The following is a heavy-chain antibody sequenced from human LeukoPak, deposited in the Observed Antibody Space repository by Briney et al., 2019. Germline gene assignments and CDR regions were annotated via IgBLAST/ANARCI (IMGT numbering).Heavy chain of an antibody. J-gene: IGHJ4*02. CDR2: IYYSGST. V-gene: IGHV4-61*08. Sequence: SETLSLTCTVSGGSISSGGYYWTWIRQHPGKGLEWIGYIYYSGSTNYNPSLKSRVTISVDTSKNQFSLKLSSVTAADTAVYYCARDLVDYLDYWGQGTLVTVSS. D-gene: IGHD2-8*02. CDR1: GGSISSGGYY. CDR3: ARDLVDYLDY.